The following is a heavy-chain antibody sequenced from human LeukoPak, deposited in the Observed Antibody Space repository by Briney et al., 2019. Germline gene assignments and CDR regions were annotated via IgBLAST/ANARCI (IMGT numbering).Heavy chain of an antibody. V-gene: IGHV4-30-2*01. CDR1: GGSISSGGYS. J-gene: IGHJ3*02. Sequence: SQTLSLTCAVSGGSISSGGYSWSWIRQPPGKGLEWIGYIYHSGSTYYNRSLKSRVTTSVDRSKNQFSLKLSSVTAADTAVYYCARGPDISSFDAFDIWGQGTMVTVSS. D-gene: IGHD6-13*01. CDR2: IYHSGST. CDR3: ARGPDISSFDAFDI.